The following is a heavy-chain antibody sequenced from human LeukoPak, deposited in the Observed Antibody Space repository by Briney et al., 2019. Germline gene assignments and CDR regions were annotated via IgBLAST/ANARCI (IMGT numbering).Heavy chain of an antibody. V-gene: IGHV3-23*01. CDR3: AKKRCGSECYYAADY. J-gene: IGHJ4*02. CDR1: GFTFSSHT. Sequence: QPGGSLRLSCAASGFTFSSHTMSWVRQASGKGLEWVSGISGSGGKTYYADSVRGRFSISRDNSKNTLYLQMNSLRAEDTAIYYCAKKRCGSECYYAADYWGQGTLVTVFS. D-gene: IGHD2-21*01. CDR2: ISGSGGKT.